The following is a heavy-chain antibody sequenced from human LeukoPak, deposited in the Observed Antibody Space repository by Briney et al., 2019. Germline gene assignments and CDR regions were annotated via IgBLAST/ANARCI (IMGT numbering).Heavy chain of an antibody. CDR2: IGGRGGST. J-gene: IGHJ5*02. CDR1: GFRFSEHT. CDR3: GKEGGA. V-gene: IGHV3-23*01. Sequence: GGSLRLSCAASGFRFSEHTMTWVRQAPGKGPEWVSAIGGRGGSTYYADSLGGRFTISRDNSKDMVYLQMSSLKVEDTATYYCGKEGGAWGQGTKVTVSS. D-gene: IGHD3-16*01.